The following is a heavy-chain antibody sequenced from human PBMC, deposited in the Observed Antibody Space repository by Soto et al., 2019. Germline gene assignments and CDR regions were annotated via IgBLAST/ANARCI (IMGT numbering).Heavy chain of an antibody. J-gene: IGHJ4*02. CDR2: INPSGGST. CDR1: GYTFTNYY. Sequence: ASVKVSCKASGYTFTNYYVHWVRQAPGLGLEWMGIINPSGGSTSYAQKFQGRVTMTWDTSTSTVYMELSSLRSGDTAVYYCVRDSHLAYWGQGTLVTVSS. V-gene: IGHV1-46*01. CDR3: VRDSHLAY.